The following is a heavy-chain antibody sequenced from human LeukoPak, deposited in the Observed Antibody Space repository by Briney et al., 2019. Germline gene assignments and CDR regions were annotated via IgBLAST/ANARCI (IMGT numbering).Heavy chain of an antibody. V-gene: IGHV4-4*07. CDR2: IYTGGST. CDR1: GGSIYTYY. J-gene: IGHJ4*02. Sequence: PSETLSLTCTVSGGSIYTYYWNWIRQPAGKGLEWIGRIYTGGSTEYNTSLKSRVTMSLHTSKNHFSLKLNSVTAADTAVYYCASHPRHASVTYYNAHFDYWGQGALVTVSS. D-gene: IGHD3-10*01. CDR3: ASHPRHASVTYYNAHFDY.